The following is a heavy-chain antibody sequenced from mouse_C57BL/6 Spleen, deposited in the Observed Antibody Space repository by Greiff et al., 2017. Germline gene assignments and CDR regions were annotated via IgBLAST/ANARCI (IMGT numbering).Heavy chain of an antibody. D-gene: IGHD1-1*01. CDR1: GYSFTGYY. CDR3: AREGTTVVATYRYYSMDY. CDR2: INPSTGGT. J-gene: IGHJ4*01. V-gene: IGHV1-42*01. Sequence: EVQLQQSGPELVKPGASVKISCKASGYSFTGYYMNWVKQSPEKSLEWIGEINPSTGGTTYNQKFKAKATLTVDKSSSTAYMQLKSLTSEDSAVYYCAREGTTVVATYRYYSMDYWGQGTSVTVSS.